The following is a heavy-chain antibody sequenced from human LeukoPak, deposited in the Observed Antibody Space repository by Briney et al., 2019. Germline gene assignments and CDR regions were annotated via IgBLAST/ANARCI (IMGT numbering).Heavy chain of an antibody. CDR3: AKDRPLTKQGSGYYLDNDAFDI. CDR2: IRYDGSNK. CDR1: GFTFSSYG. J-gene: IGHJ3*02. D-gene: IGHD3-22*01. V-gene: IGHV3-30*02. Sequence: PGGSLRLSCAASGFTFSSYGMHWVRQAPGKGLEWVAFIRYDGSNKYYADSVKGRFTISRDNSKNTLYLQMNSLRAEDTAVYYCAKDRPLTKQGSGYYLDNDAFDIWGQGTMVTVSS.